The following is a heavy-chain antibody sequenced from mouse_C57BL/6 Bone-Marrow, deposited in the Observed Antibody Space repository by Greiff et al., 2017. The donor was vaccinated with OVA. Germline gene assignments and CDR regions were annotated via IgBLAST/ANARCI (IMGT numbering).Heavy chain of an antibody. CDR1: GYTFTDYY. CDR3: ARSSTTVVAPGAY. J-gene: IGHJ3*01. CDR2: IFPGSGST. D-gene: IGHD1-1*01. V-gene: IGHV1-75*01. Sequence: VQLVESGPELVKPGASVKISCKASGYTFTDYYINWVKQRPGQGLEWIGWIFPGSGSTYYNEKFKGKATLTVDKSSSTAYMLLSSLTSEDSAVYFCARSSTTVVAPGAYWGQGTLVTVSA.